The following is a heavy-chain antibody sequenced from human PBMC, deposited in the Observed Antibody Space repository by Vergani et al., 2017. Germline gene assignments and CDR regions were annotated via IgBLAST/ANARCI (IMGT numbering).Heavy chain of an antibody. CDR2: IHTSGST. CDR1: GGSINSHNYY. V-gene: IGHV4-61*02. CDR3: ARGSCLGGSCYKPLFDY. Sequence: QVQLQESGPGLVKPSQTLSLTCTVSGGSINSHNYYWSWIRQPAGKGLEGIGRIHTSGSTHYNPSLKSRVTMSEVTSKNQFSLNLTSVTAADTAVYFCARGSCLGGSCYKPLFDYWGQGILVTVSS. D-gene: IGHD2-15*01. J-gene: IGHJ4*02.